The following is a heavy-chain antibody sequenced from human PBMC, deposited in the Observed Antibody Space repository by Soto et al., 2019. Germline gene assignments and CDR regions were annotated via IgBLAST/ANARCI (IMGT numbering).Heavy chain of an antibody. Sequence: QVQLVESGGGVVQPGSSLRLSCAASGFSFTSFAMHWIRQAPGKGLQWVAVVSSDGGVKSYADSVRGRFTVSRDNSRNTLDLQMDSLINEDTAMYYCVRAFDYSWHNVDYWGQGTLAIVSS. CDR3: VRAFDYSWHNVDY. J-gene: IGHJ4*02. CDR1: GFSFTSFA. D-gene: IGHD3-10*01. CDR2: VSSDGGVK. V-gene: IGHV3-30-3*01.